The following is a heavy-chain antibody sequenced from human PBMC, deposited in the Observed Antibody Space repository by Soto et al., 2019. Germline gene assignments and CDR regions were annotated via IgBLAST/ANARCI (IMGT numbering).Heavy chain of an antibody. V-gene: IGHV3-48*04. CDR2: ISGRGSPI. CDR1: GFTPFSYYS. D-gene: IGHD5-18*01. Sequence: GGSLRLSCAASGFTPFSYYSMNWVRQAPGKGLEWVSFISGRGSPIYYADSVRGRFTIPRDNAKNSLSLEMNNLRVEDTAVYYCARVRGHSYGYVDYWGQGTLVTVS. J-gene: IGHJ4*02. CDR3: ARVRGHSYGYVDY.